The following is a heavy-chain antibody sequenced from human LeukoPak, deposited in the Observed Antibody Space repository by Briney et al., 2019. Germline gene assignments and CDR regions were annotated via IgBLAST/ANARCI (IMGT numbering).Heavy chain of an antibody. CDR1: GYTFTSYG. D-gene: IGHD3-3*01. CDR2: ISAYNGNT. V-gene: IGHV1-18*01. J-gene: IGHJ1*01. CDR3: ARALTVGVVAFQH. Sequence: VASVKVSCKASGYTFTSYGISWVRQAPGQGLEWMGWISAYNGNTNYAQKLQGRVTMTTDTSTSTAYMELRSLRSDDTAVYYRARALTVGVVAFQHWGQGTLVTVSS.